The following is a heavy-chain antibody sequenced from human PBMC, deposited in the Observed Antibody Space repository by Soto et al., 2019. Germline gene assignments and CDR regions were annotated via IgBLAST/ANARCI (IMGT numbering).Heavy chain of an antibody. CDR3: ARYTEWLRFRYFDY. J-gene: IGHJ4*02. V-gene: IGHV1-69*01. Sequence: QVQLVQSGAEVKKPGSSVKVSCKASGGTFSSYAISWVRQAPGQGLEWMGGIIPIFGTANYAQKFQGRVTITADESMSTAYMELSSLRSEDTAVYYCARYTEWLRFRYFDYWGQGTLVRLL. D-gene: IGHD5-12*01. CDR2: IIPIFGTA. CDR1: GGTFSSYA.